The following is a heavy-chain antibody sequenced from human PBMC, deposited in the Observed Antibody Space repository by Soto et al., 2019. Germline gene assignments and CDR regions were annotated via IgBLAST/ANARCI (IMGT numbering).Heavy chain of an antibody. J-gene: IGHJ6*02. V-gene: IGHV3-48*02. D-gene: IGHD3-3*01. CDR1: GYDFRTYS. CDR2: VSLDSDTI. Sequence: PGGSLRLSCRASGYDFRTYSMNWVRQAPGQGLEWIAYVSLDSDTIQYADSVKGRFTISRDDAENSLYLQMDSLRDEDTATYYCARLSYDYVWGQGTTVTVYS. CDR3: ARLSYDYV.